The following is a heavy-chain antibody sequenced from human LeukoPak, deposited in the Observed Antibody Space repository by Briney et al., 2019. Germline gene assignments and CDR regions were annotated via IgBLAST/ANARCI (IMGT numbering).Heavy chain of an antibody. CDR1: GLTVTNAW. CDR3: ARGGGLDV. CDR2: IASKTDGGTT. J-gene: IGHJ6*02. Sequence: PGGSLRLSCAASGLTVTNAWMNWVRQAPGKGLEWVGRIASKTDGGTTDYAAPVKGRFTISRDNAKNSLYLQMSNLRAEDTAVYFCARGGGLDVWGQGATVTVSS. V-gene: IGHV3-15*04. D-gene: IGHD3-16*01.